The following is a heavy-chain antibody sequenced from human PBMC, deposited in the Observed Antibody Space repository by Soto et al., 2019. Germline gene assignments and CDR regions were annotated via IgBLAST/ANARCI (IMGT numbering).Heavy chain of an antibody. CDR2: ISSSSSYI. CDR3: ARDLFQHAGPRYYYYGMDV. D-gene: IGHD6-13*01. CDR1: GFTFSSYS. V-gene: IGHV3-21*01. J-gene: IGHJ6*02. Sequence: EVQLVESGGGLVKPGGSLRLSCAASGFTFSSYSMNWVRQAPGKGLEWVASISSSSSYIYYADSVKGRFTISRDNAKNSLYLQMNSLRAEDTAVYYCARDLFQHAGPRYYYYGMDVWGQGTTVTVSS.